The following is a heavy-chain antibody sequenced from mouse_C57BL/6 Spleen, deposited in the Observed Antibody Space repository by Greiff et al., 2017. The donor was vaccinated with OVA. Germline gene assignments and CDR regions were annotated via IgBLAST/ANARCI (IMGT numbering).Heavy chain of an antibody. CDR3: AYCDSSCDWYCDV. CDR2: IDPSDSYT. CDR1: GYTFTSYW. Sequence: QVQLQQSGAELVMPGASVKLSCKASGYTFTSYWMYWVKQRPGQGLEWIGEIDPSDSYTNYNQKFKGKSTFTVDKSSSTAYMQLSSMTSEDSAVYYCAYCDSSCDWYCDVWGTGTTVTVSS. J-gene: IGHJ1*03. V-gene: IGHV1-69*01. D-gene: IGHD1-1*01.